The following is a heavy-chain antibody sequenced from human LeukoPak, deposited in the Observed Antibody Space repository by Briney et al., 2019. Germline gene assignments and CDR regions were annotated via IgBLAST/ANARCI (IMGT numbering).Heavy chain of an antibody. CDR2: INSDGRNT. Sequence: GGSLRLSCAASGSSLSGYWMHWVRQAPGKGLVWVSRINSDGRNTNYADSVKGRFTVSRDNAKNTLYLQMNSLRAEDTAVYYCAGGRYSSVWYWGQGTLVTVSS. J-gene: IGHJ4*02. V-gene: IGHV3-74*01. CDR3: AGGRYSSVWY. CDR1: GSSLSGYW. D-gene: IGHD6-19*01.